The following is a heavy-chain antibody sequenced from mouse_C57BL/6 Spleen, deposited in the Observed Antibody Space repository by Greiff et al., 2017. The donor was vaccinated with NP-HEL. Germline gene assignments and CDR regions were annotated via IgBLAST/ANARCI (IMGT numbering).Heavy chain of an antibody. D-gene: IGHD1-1*02. J-gene: IGHJ2*01. CDR2: INYDGSST. Sequence: EVMLVESEGGLVQPGSSMKLSCTASGFTFSDSYMAWVRQVPEKGLEWVANINYDGSSTYYLDSLKSRFIISRDNAKNILYLQMSSLKSEDTATYYGARDQGGFDYWGQGTTRTVSS. V-gene: IGHV5-16*01. CDR3: ARDQGGFDY. CDR1: GFTFSDSY.